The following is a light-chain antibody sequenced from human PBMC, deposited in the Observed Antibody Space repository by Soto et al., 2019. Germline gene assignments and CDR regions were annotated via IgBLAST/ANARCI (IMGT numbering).Light chain of an antibody. Sequence: QSVLTQPPSASGTTGQTVTISCSGSSFNIGGNTVNWYQQVTGTTPKLLINSNNQRPSGVPDRFSGSKSGTSASLAISGLQSEDEADYYCAAWDDSLNGVVFGGGTKVTVL. CDR2: SNN. J-gene: IGLJ2*01. CDR3: AAWDDSLNGVV. CDR1: SFNIGGNT. V-gene: IGLV1-44*01.